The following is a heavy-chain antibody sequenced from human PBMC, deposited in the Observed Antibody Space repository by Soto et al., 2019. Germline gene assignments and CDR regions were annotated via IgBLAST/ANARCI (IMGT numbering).Heavy chain of an antibody. V-gene: IGHV5-10-1*01. CDR1: GYSFTSYW. CDR3: ARHGDGVPAAMGY. D-gene: IGHD2-2*01. J-gene: IGHJ4*02. CDR2: IDPSDSYT. Sequence: PGESLKISCKGSGYSFTSYWISWVRQMPGKGLEWMGRIDPSDSYTNYSPSFQGHVTISADKSISTAYLQWSSLKASDTAMYYCARHGDGVPAAMGYWGQGTLVTVSS.